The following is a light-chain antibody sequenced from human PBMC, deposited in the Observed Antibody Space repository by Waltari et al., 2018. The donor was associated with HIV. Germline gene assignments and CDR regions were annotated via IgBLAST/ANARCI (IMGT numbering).Light chain of an antibody. CDR3: QNYNNVPRT. J-gene: IGKJ1*01. Sequence: LSASVGDRVTITCRASQAISNSLAWYQQKPGKVPQLLIYAASTLQSGVPSRFSGFGSGTNFTLAITSVRPGDVATYFCQNYNNVPRTFGQGTKVEIK. CDR1: QAISNS. CDR2: AAS. V-gene: IGKV1-27*01.